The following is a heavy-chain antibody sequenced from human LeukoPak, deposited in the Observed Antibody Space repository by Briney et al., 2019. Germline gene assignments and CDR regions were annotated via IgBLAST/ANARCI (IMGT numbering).Heavy chain of an antibody. Sequence: GGSLRLSCAASGFTFSSYSMNWVRQAPGKGLEWVSSISSSSYIYYADSVKGRFTISRDNAKNSLYLQMNSLRAEDTAVYYCARDSAYDSSGYYPRMDVWGQGTTVTVSS. D-gene: IGHD3-22*01. CDR1: GFTFSSYS. CDR2: ISSSSYI. V-gene: IGHV3-21*01. J-gene: IGHJ6*02. CDR3: ARDSAYDSSGYYPRMDV.